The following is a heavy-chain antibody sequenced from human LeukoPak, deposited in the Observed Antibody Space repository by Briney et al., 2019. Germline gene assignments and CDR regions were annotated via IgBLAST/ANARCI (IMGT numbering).Heavy chain of an antibody. CDR1: GYTFIDYY. Sequence: GASVKVSCKTSGYTFIDYYIHWIRQAPGQGLEWMGRINPSTGGTDFAQKFQGKVSMTRDTSISTAYMELSRLGSDDTAVYYCARDPYDILTGQPHWGQGTLVTVSS. V-gene: IGHV1-2*06. CDR3: ARDPYDILTGQPH. CDR2: INPSTGGT. J-gene: IGHJ4*02. D-gene: IGHD3-9*01.